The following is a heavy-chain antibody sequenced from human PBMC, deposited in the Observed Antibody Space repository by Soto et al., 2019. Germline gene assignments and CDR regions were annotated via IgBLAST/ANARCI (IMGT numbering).Heavy chain of an antibody. CDR3: ATVHLAYGIAALTWFGP. CDR1: GYSFPSYC. V-gene: IGHV5-51*01. Sequence: PGESLKISCKCPGYSFPSYCIGWVRQMPGKGLEWMGIIYPGDSDTRYSPSFQGQVTISADKSISTAYLQWSSLKASDTDMYNSATVHLAYGIAALTWFGPWGAGTVVTVSS. D-gene: IGHD6-6*01. J-gene: IGHJ5*02. CDR2: IYPGDSDT.